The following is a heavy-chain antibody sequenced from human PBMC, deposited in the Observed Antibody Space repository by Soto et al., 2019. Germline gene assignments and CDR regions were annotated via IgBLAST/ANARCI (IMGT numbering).Heavy chain of an antibody. J-gene: IGHJ4*02. CDR3: ARDGGSLGY. CDR2: ISSSSSTI. D-gene: IGHD1-26*01. CDR1: GFTFSSYN. Sequence: EVQLVEAGGGLVQPGGSLRLSCAASGFTFSSYNMNWVRQAPGKGLEWVSYISSSSSTIYYADSVKGRFTISRDNAKKSLYLQMNSLTDEDTAVYYCARDGGSLGYWGQGTLVTVSS. V-gene: IGHV3-48*02.